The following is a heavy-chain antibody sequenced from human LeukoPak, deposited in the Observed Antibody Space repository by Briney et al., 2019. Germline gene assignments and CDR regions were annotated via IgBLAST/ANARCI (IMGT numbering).Heavy chain of an antibody. CDR3: ARGRRWADFDY. V-gene: IGHV3-30*01. Sequence: GGSLSLSCAASGFTFSSYAMHWVRQAPGKGLEWVAVISYDGSNKYYADSVKGRFTISRDNSKNTLYLQMNSLRAEDTAVYYCARGRRWADFDYWGQGTLVTVSS. J-gene: IGHJ4*02. CDR1: GFTFSSYA. CDR2: ISYDGSNK. D-gene: IGHD1-26*01.